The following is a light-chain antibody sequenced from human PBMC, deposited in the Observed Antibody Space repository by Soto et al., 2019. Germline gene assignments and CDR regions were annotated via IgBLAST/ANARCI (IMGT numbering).Light chain of an antibody. V-gene: IGLV1-40*01. J-gene: IGLJ3*02. CDR2: GNI. Sequence: QAVVTQPPSVSGAPGQRVTISCTGTSSDLGAGFDVHWYQQLPGTAPKLLIYGNINRPSGVPDRFSGSKSGTSASLVITGLQAEDEADYYCAAGDDSLNGWVFGGGTKVTVL. CDR3: AAGDDSLNGWV. CDR1: SSDLGAGFD.